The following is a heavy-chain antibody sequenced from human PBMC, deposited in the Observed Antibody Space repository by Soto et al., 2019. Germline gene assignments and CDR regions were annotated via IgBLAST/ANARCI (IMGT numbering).Heavy chain of an antibody. D-gene: IGHD4-17*01. CDR1: GGSFSGYY. J-gene: IGHJ4*02. Sequence: TLGLTCAVYGGSFSGYYWSWIRQEPGKGLEWIGDINHNGNTSYNPSLKSRVTISADTSKTQFSLKLSSVTAADTAVYYCARGDSTVSSVFDYWGQGMLVTVSS. CDR3: ARGDSTVSSVFDY. CDR2: INHNGNT. V-gene: IGHV4-34*09.